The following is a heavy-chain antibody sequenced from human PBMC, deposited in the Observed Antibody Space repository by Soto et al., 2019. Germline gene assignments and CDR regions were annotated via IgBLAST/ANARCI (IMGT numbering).Heavy chain of an antibody. CDR3: ARDSNRAGTPDY. CDR1: GGTFSSYA. J-gene: IGHJ4*02. Sequence: QVQLVQSGAEVKKPGSSVKVSCKASGGTFSSYAISWVRQAPGQGLEWMGGIIPIFGTANYAQKFQGRVXIXAXXSTSTAYMELSSLRSEDTAVYYGARDSNRAGTPDYWGQGTLVTVSS. V-gene: IGHV1-69*12. CDR2: IIPIFGTA.